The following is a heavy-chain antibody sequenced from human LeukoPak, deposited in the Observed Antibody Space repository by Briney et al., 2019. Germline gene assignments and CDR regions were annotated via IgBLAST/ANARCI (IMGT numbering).Heavy chain of an antibody. V-gene: IGHV1-69*02. D-gene: IGHD1-26*01. J-gene: IGHJ4*02. CDR2: IIPILGIA. CDR1: GDTFSSYT. Sequence: SVKVSCKASGDTFSSYTISWVRQAPGQGLEWVGRIIPILGIANYAQKFQGRVTITADKSTSTAYMELTSLRSEDTAVYYCARGSFPDVGALPFDYWGQGTLVTVSS. CDR3: ARGSFPDVGALPFDY.